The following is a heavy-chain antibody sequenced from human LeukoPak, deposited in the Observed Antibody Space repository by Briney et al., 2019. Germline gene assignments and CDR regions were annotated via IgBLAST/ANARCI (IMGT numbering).Heavy chain of an antibody. CDR2: IKQDGSEK. Sequence: GGSLRLSCAASGFTFSSYWMSWVRQAPGKGLEWVANIKQDGSEKYYVDSVKGRFTISRDNSKNTLYLQMNSLRAEDTAVYYCARAPRSCSSSRCYPGAVDYWGQGTLVTVSS. J-gene: IGHJ4*02. CDR3: ARAPRSCSSSRCYPGAVDY. V-gene: IGHV3-7*03. D-gene: IGHD2-2*01. CDR1: GFTFSSYW.